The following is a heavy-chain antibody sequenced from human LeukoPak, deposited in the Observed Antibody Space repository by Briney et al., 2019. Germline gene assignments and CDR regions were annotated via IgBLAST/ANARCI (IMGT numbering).Heavy chain of an antibody. CDR1: GFTFSSYA. D-gene: IGHD5-18*01. J-gene: IGHJ6*03. CDR2: ISSSSSYI. Sequence: GGSLRLSCAASGFTFSSYAMHWVRQAPGKGLEWVSSISSSSSYIYYADSVKGRFTISRDNAKNSLYLQMNSLRAEDTAVYYCARGPTAMVAYYYYYMDVWGKGTTVTISS. V-gene: IGHV3-21*01. CDR3: ARGPTAMVAYYYYYMDV.